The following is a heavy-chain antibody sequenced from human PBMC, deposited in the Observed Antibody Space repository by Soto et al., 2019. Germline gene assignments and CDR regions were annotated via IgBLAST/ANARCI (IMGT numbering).Heavy chain of an antibody. J-gene: IGHJ5*02. V-gene: IGHV2-5*02. CDR3: AHFRVIWFGELSGSWDWFDP. CDR2: IYWDDDK. CDR1: GFSLSTSGVG. D-gene: IGHD3-10*01. Sequence: QITLKESGPTLVKPTQTLTLTCTFSGFSLSTSGVGVGWIRQPPGKALEWLALIYWDDDKRYSPSLKSRLTITKDTSKNQVVLTMTTMDPVDTATYYCAHFRVIWFGELSGSWDWFDPWGQGTLVTVSS.